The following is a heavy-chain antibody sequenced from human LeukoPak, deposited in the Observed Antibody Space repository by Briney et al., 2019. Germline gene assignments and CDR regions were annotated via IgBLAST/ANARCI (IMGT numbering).Heavy chain of an antibody. CDR1: GFTFSSYW. D-gene: IGHD5-12*01. CDR3: AKVVSGYHFDY. CDR2: MRQDGSEK. J-gene: IGHJ4*02. V-gene: IGHV3-7*03. Sequence: PGGSLRLSCAASGFTFSSYWMSWVRQAPGKGLEWVANMRQDGSEKYYVDSVKGRFTISRDNSQNTLYLQMNTLRAEDTAVYYCAKVVSGYHFDYWGQGTLVTVSS.